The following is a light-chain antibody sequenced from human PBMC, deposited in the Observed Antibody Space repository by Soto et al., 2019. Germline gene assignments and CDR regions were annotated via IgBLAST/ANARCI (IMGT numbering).Light chain of an antibody. J-gene: IGLJ2*01. Sequence: QYALTQPASVSGSPVQSITIYSPGTSSDVGSYNLVSWYQQHPGKAPKLMIYEGSKRPSGVSNRFSGSKSGNTASLTISGRQAEDEADYYCCSYAGSSTLVFGGGTKLTVL. CDR1: SSDVGSYNL. CDR2: EGS. V-gene: IGLV2-23*01. CDR3: CSYAGSSTLV.